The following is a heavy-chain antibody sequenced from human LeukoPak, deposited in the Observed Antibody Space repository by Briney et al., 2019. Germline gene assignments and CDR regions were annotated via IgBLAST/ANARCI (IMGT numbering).Heavy chain of an antibody. CDR1: GFTFSSYA. CDR3: AKDATSRYCSGGSCYTAHYYYMDV. J-gene: IGHJ6*03. Sequence: GGSLRLSCAASGFTFSSYAMNWVRQAPGKGLEWVSAISGSGGSTFYADSVKGRFTISRDNSKNTLYLQMSSLRAEDTAVYYCAKDATSRYCSGGSCYTAHYYYMDVWGKGTTVTVSS. V-gene: IGHV3-23*01. CDR2: ISGSGGST. D-gene: IGHD2-15*01.